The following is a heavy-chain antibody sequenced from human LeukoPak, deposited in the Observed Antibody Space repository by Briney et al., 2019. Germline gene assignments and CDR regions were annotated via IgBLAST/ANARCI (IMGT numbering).Heavy chain of an antibody. D-gene: IGHD2-2*02. CDR3: ATSPAIPLADYQNWFDP. CDR2: IIPILGTP. V-gene: IGHV1-69*04. CDR1: GGTFSNYA. Sequence: SVKVSCKASGGTFSNYAINWVRQAPGQGLEWMGRIIPILGTPNYAQKFQGRVTLTADKSTTTAYMELSSLRSEDTAVYYCATSPAIPLADYQNWFDPWGQGTLVTVSP. J-gene: IGHJ5*02.